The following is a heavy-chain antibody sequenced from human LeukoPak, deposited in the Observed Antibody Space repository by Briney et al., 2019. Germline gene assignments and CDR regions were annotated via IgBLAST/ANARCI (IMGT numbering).Heavy chain of an antibody. CDR3: ASRPDRLLLYLFDY. Sequence: GASVKVSCKASGYTFSGYYMHWLRQAPGQGPEWMGCINFNSGATSYAQEFQGRVTMTRDTSISAAYMELNSLRSDDTALYYCASRPDRLLLYLFDYWGQGTLVTVSS. D-gene: IGHD2-8*01. CDR2: INFNSGAT. CDR1: GYTFSGYY. J-gene: IGHJ4*02. V-gene: IGHV1-2*02.